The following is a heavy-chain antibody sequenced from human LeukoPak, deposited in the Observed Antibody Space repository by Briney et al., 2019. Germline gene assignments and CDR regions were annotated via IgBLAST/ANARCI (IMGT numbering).Heavy chain of an antibody. J-gene: IGHJ6*02. CDR2: IYYSGST. Sequence: SETLSLTCTVSGGSISSYYWRWIRQPPGKGLEWIGYIYYSGSTNYNPSLKSRVTISVDTSKNQFSLKLSSVTAADTAVYYCARAYPSKAPGMDVWGQGTTVTVSS. V-gene: IGHV4-59*08. CDR3: ARAYPSKAPGMDV. CDR1: GGSISSYY. D-gene: IGHD2-2*01.